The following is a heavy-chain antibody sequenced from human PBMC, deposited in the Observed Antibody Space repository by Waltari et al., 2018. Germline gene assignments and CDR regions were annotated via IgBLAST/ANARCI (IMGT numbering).Heavy chain of an antibody. CDR1: GFTFPSYW. CDR3: ARGSTYYVRVWDS. D-gene: IGHD3-16*01. CDR2: IKFDGSEQ. J-gene: IGHJ4*02. V-gene: IGHV3-7*03. Sequence: EVQLVESGGGLVQPGGSLRLSCAASGFTFPSYWMTWVRQAPGKGREWVANIKFDGSEQYYVASVNGRFTISRDNAKNSLYLQMSSLRAEDTAVYYCARGSTYYVRVWDSWGQGTLVSVSS.